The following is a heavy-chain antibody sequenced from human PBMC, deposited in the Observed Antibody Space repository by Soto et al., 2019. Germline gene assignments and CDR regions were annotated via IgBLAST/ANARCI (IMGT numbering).Heavy chain of an antibody. CDR2: FDGSVGHT. J-gene: IGHJ4*02. Sequence: GGSRRRSWAASGFSFSSYAVSWVREAPGKGLEWVSVFDGSVGHTYYTNSVKGRFTISNDNSKNTLFLQMNSLKAEDTAVYFCAKHLQYDSGRPLHYWGQGTLVTAPQ. CDR3: AKHLQYDSGRPLHY. V-gene: IGHV3-23*01. D-gene: IGHD6-19*01. CDR1: GFSFSSYA.